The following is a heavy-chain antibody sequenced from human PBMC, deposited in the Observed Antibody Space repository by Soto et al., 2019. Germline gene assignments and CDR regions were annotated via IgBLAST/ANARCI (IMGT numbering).Heavy chain of an antibody. CDR3: ASDLPHRDYVGAHFHY. J-gene: IGHJ4*02. V-gene: IGHV1-3*01. CDR2: INAGNGNT. CDR1: GYTFTSYA. Sequence: ASVKVSCKASGYTFTSYAMHWVRQAPGQGLEWMGWINAGNGNTKYSQKFQGRVTITRDTSASTAYMELSSLGSEDTAVYYCASDLPHRDYVGAHFHYCGQGTLVTVSS. D-gene: IGHD4-17*01.